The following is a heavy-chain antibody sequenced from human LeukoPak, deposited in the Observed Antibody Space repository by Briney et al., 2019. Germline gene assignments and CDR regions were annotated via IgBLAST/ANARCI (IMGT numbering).Heavy chain of an antibody. D-gene: IGHD3-10*01. Sequence: PSETLCLTCAVYGGSFSGYYWSWIRQPPGKGLERIGEINHSGSTNYNPSLKSRVTISVDTSKNQFSLKLSSVTAADTAVYYCARVVRGVDAFDIWGQGTMVTVSS. CDR1: GGSFSGYY. J-gene: IGHJ3*02. CDR3: ARVVRGVDAFDI. CDR2: INHSGST. V-gene: IGHV4-34*01.